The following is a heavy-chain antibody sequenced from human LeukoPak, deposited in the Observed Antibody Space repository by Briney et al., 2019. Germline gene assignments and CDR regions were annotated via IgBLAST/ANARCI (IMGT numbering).Heavy chain of an antibody. Sequence: PGASLKTFFKGSGYRFTSYCIGWGRRLPGKGLVWMVIIYSGDSDTRYSPSFQGQVTISADKSINTASLPRSTPNAPDTALYYLAGSDCLVGAVDYWGQGTLVTVSS. CDR1: GYRFTSYC. D-gene: IGHD1-26*01. V-gene: IGHV5-51*01. CDR3: AGSDCLVGAVDY. CDR2: IYSGDSDT. J-gene: IGHJ4*02.